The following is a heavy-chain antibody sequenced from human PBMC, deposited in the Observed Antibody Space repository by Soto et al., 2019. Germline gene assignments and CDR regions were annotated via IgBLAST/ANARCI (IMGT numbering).Heavy chain of an antibody. Sequence: ASVKVSCKASGYTFTGYYMHWLRQAPGQGLEWMGWINPNSGGTNYAQKFQGWVTMTRDTSISTAYMELSRLRSDDTAVYYCARQYSSGWSTFDYWGQGTLVTVSS. CDR2: INPNSGGT. CDR1: GYTFTGYY. V-gene: IGHV1-2*04. CDR3: ARQYSSGWSTFDY. J-gene: IGHJ4*02. D-gene: IGHD6-19*01.